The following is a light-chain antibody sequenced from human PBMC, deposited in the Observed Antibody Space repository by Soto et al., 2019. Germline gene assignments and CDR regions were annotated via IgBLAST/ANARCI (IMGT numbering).Light chain of an antibody. CDR2: AAS. CDR3: QNYKSLSRRFGRA. Sequence: DVQLTQSPSSLSASVGDRISITCRAGQGINSYVAWYQQKPGRSPTMLIYAASTLESGVPSRFSGSGSDTDFTLTISGLQPEDAGIYYCQNYKSLSRRFGRAFGQGTKVDIK. J-gene: IGKJ1*01. CDR1: QGINSY. V-gene: IGKV1-27*01.